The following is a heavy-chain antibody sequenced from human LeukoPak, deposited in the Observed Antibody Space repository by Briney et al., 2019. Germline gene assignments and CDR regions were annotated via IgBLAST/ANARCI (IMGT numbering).Heavy chain of an antibody. CDR3: ARDAGRSYPLYDTFDI. D-gene: IGHD1-26*01. CDR1: GFTFSSYG. V-gene: IGHV3-33*01. CDR2: IWYDGSNK. Sequence: GRSLRLSCAASGFTFSSYGMHWVRQAPGEGLEWVAVIWYDGSNKYYADSVKGRVTISRDNSKNTLYLQMNSLRAEDTAVYYCARDAGRSYPLYDTFDIWGQGTMVTVSS. J-gene: IGHJ3*02.